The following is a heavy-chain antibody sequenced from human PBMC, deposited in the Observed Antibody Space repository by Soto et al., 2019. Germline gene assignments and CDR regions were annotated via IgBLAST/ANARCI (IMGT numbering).Heavy chain of an antibody. CDR1: GFTFTNYL. V-gene: IGHV3-23*05. CDR3: AKDTYSRSGYF. J-gene: IGHJ4*02. CDR2: IYKSGGDT. Sequence: EVQLLESGGDLVQPGGSLRLSCAASGFTFTNYLMTWVRHAPGKGLEWVSAIYKSGGDTYYADSVKGRFTISRENAKSTPYLQNNRRRALDKALYYCAKDTYSRSGYFWGQGTLVTVSS. D-gene: IGHD2-2*01.